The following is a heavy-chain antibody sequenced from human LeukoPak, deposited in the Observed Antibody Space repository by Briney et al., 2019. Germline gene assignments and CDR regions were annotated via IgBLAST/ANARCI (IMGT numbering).Heavy chain of an antibody. D-gene: IGHD6-19*01. CDR3: AKKSIAGAGVNAFDI. CDR1: GGSIRGYY. Sequence: PSETLSLTCNVSGGSIRGYYWSWIRQPPGKGLEWIGDIYYSGSTYYNPSLKSRVTISLDTSKNQFSLRLSSVTAADTAVYYCAKKSIAGAGVNAFDIWGQGTMVTVSS. CDR2: IYYSGST. J-gene: IGHJ3*02. V-gene: IGHV4-59*12.